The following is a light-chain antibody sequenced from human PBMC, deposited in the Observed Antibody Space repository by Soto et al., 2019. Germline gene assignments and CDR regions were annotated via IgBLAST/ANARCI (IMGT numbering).Light chain of an antibody. CDR2: AAS. CDR3: QQYNNCPHMYT. CDR1: VRISSN. Sequence: EIVMTQSPATLSVSPGESVTLSCRASVRISSNLAWYQQKPGQAPRLLIYAASTRATDVPARFSGSGSGTEFTLTISSLQSEDFAAYDCQQYNNCPHMYTFGKGTKLEIK. V-gene: IGKV3-15*01. J-gene: IGKJ2*01.